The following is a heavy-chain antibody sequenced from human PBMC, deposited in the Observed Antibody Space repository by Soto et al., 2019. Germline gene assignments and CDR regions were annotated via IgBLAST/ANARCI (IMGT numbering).Heavy chain of an antibody. CDR2: LYSGGGT. V-gene: IGHV3-53*02. Sequence: EVQLVETGGGLIQPGGSLRLSCAASGFIVSNNYMSWVRQAPGKGLEWVSVLYSGGGTYYADSVKGRFTISRDSSKNTLYLQMTSLSDEHTAFYFCARGGANDAFDVCGQGTMVTVSS. CDR1: GFIVSNNY. CDR3: ARGGANDAFDV. J-gene: IGHJ3*01. D-gene: IGHD1-26*01.